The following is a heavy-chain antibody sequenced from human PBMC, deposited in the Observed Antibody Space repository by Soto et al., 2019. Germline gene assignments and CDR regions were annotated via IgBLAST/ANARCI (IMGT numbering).Heavy chain of an antibody. CDR1: GGSVSSGSYY. D-gene: IGHD2-15*01. V-gene: IGHV3-7*01. CDR2: IKQDASEK. Sequence: VQLQESGPGLVKPSETLSLTCTVSGGSVSSGSYYWSWIRQPPGKGLEWVANIKQDASEKYYVDSVKGRFTISRDNAKNSLYLQMNSLRAEDTAVYYCARDGPDGSCTHWGQGTLVTVSS. CDR3: ARDGPDGSCTH. J-gene: IGHJ4*02.